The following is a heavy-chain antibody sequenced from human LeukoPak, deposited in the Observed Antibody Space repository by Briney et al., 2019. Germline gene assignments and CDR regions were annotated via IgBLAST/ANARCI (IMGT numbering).Heavy chain of an antibody. CDR2: VTGSDDTT. CDR3: AKGPQLYSGYHPDY. V-gene: IGHV3-23*01. CDR1: GFTFSSDA. Sequence: GGSLRLSCAASGFTFSSDAMTWVRQAPGEGLGWVSTVTGSDDTTYYADSVKGRFTISRDYSKNTVHLQLNNLRAEDTAMYYCAKGPQLYSGYHPDYWGQGTLVTVSS. J-gene: IGHJ4*02. D-gene: IGHD5-12*01.